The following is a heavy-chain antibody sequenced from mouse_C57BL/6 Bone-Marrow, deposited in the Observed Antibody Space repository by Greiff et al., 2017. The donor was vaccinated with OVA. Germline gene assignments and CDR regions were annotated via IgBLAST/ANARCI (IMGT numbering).Heavy chain of an antibody. J-gene: IGHJ3*01. CDR1: GYTFTSYW. D-gene: IGHD2-1*01. Sequence: QVQLKQPGAELVKPGASVKLSCKASGYTFTSYWLHWVKQRPGQGLEWIGMIHPNSGSTNYNEKFKSKATLTVDKSSSTAYMQLSSLTSEDSAVXYCARDYYWFAYWGQGTLVTVSA. CDR2: IHPNSGST. V-gene: IGHV1-64*01. CDR3: ARDYYWFAY.